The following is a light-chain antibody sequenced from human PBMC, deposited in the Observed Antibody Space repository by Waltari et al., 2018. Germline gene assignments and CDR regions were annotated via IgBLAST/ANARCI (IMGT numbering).Light chain of an antibody. J-gene: IGLJ1*01. Sequence: QSAMAQPASVSGSPGQSITISCTGTSTDLGAYDYVAWYQQHPGKATRLIIYDVNHRPSGLPDRFSGSKSGNTASLSISGLQAEDEADYYCNSFTTSFTFVFGTGTKVTVL. CDR2: DVN. V-gene: IGLV2-14*03. CDR3: NSFTTSFTFV. CDR1: STDLGAYDY.